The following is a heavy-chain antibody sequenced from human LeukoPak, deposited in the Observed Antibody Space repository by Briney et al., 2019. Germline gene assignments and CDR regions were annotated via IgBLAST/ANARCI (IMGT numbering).Heavy chain of an antibody. CDR1: GFTVSSNY. J-gene: IGHJ4*02. CDR2: ISSSSSYI. CDR3: ARDREDIAVAGPGY. Sequence: PGGSLRLSCAASGFTVSSNYMNWVRQAPGKGLEWVSSISSSSSYIYYADSVKGRFTISRDNAKNSLYLQMNSLRAEDTAVYYCARDREDIAVAGPGYWDQGTLVTVSS. V-gene: IGHV3-21*01. D-gene: IGHD6-19*01.